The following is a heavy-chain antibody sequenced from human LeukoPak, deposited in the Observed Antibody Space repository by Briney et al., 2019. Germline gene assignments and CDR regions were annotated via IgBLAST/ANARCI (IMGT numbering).Heavy chain of an antibody. CDR3: ARERPVTHNWFDP. CDR2: IYTSGST. D-gene: IGHD4-23*01. J-gene: IGHJ5*02. Sequence: SETLSLTCTVSGGSISSYYWSWIRQPAGKGLEWIGRIYTSGSTYYNPSLKSRATMSVDTSKNQFSLKLSSVTAADTAVYYCARERPVTHNWFDPWGQGTLVTVSS. V-gene: IGHV4-4*07. CDR1: GGSISSYY.